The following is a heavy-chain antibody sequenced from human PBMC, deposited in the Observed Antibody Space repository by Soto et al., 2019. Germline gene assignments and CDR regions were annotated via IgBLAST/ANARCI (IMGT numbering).Heavy chain of an antibody. J-gene: IGHJ3*02. D-gene: IGHD6-13*01. CDR3: ARHPSSLAAAGTSGAFDI. CDR1: GGSISSSSYY. CDR2: IYYSGST. V-gene: IGHV4-39*01. Sequence: PSETLSLTCTVSGGSISSSSYYWGWIRQPPGKGLEWIGSIYYSGSTYYNPSLKSRVTISVDTSKNQFSLKLSSVTAADTAVYYCARHPSSLAAAGTSGAFDIWGQGTMVTVSS.